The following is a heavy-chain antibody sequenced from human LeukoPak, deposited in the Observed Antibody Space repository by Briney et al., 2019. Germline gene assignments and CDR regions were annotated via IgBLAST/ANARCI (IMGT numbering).Heavy chain of an antibody. J-gene: IGHJ6*02. CDR2: IIPIFGTA. Sequence: SVKVSCKASGYIFTSYGVSWVRQAPGQGLEWMGGIIPIFGTANYAQKFQGRVTITADESTSTAYMELSSLRSEDTAVYYCARVLDFWSGYYYYYGMDVWGQGTTVTVSS. CDR1: GYIFTSYG. CDR3: ARVLDFWSGYYYYYGMDV. V-gene: IGHV1-69*13. D-gene: IGHD3-3*01.